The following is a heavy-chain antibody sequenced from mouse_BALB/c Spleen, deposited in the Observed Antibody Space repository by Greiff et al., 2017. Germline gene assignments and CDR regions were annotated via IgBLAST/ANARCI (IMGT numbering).Heavy chain of an antibody. J-gene: IGHJ4*01. V-gene: IGHV1S127*01. Sequence: VQLQQPGAELVKPGASVKMSCKASGYTFTSYWMHWVKQRPGQGLEWIGVIDPSDSYTSYNQKFKGKATLTVDTSSSTAYMQLSSLTSEDSAVYYCTRGDYGAMDYWGQGTSVTVSS. CDR2: IDPSDSYT. CDR1: GYTFTSYW. CDR3: TRGDYGAMDY.